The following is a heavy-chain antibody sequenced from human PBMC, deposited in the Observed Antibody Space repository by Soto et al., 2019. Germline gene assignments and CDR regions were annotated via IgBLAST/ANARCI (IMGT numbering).Heavy chain of an antibody. Sequence: GGSLRLSCAASGFTFSSYAMSWVRQAPGKGLEWVSAISGSGGSTYYADSVKGRFTISRDNSKNTLYLQMNSLRAEDTAVYYCAKDLLWFGELLRGHAFDIWGQGTMVTVSS. CDR3: AKDLLWFGELLRGHAFDI. J-gene: IGHJ3*02. D-gene: IGHD3-10*01. V-gene: IGHV3-23*01. CDR1: GFTFSSYA. CDR2: ISGSGGST.